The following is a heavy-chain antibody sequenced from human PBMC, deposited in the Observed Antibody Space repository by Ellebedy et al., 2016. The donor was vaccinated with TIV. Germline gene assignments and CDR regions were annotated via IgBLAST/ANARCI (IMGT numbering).Heavy chain of an antibody. V-gene: IGHV3-30-3*01. CDR2: ISYDGSNK. D-gene: IGHD4-23*01. CDR1: GFTFSHYW. J-gene: IGHJ6*02. CDR3: ANSPPLAFGVNSLDV. Sequence: GGSLRLSCAASGFTFSHYWMNWVRQAPGKGLEWVAVISYDGSNKYYADSVKGRFTISRDNSKNTLYLQMNSLRAEDTAVYYCANSPPLAFGVNSLDVWGQGTTVTVSS.